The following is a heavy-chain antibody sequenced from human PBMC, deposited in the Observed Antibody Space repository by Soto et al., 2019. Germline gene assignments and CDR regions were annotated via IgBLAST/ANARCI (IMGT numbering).Heavy chain of an antibody. Sequence: PGGSLRLSCAASGFAVSSKYISWVRQAPGKGLEWISVIYTDGKTFYADSVKGRFTISRDNSKNTLYLQMNSLRVEDTAVYYCVRDPWDYWGQGA. V-gene: IGHV3-66*01. CDR3: VRDPWDY. J-gene: IGHJ4*02. CDR1: GFAVSSKY. CDR2: IYTDGKT.